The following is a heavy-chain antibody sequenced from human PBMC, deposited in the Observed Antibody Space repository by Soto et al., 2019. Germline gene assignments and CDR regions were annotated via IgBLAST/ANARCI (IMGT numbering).Heavy chain of an antibody. J-gene: IGHJ4*02. D-gene: IGHD3-22*01. CDR2: ISGSGGTT. CDR1: GFTFTTNA. CDR3: AKDRGYYAGSGYRPNYFDY. V-gene: IGHV3-23*01. Sequence: EVPLLESGGGLVQPGGSLRLSCAVSGFTFTTNAMNWVRQAPGKGLEWVSAISGSGGTTYYADSVKGRFTISRDNSKNTLYLQMNSPRAEDTAVYYCAKDRGYYAGSGYRPNYFDYWGQGTLVTVSS.